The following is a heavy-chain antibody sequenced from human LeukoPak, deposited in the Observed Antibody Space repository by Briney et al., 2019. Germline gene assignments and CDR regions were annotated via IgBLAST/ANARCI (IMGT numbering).Heavy chain of an antibody. D-gene: IGHD6-19*01. J-gene: IGHJ4*02. CDR2: INHSGST. CDR1: GGSFSGYY. Sequence: SETLSLTCPVYGGSFSGYYWSWIRQPPGKGLEWIGEINHSGSTNYNPSLKSRVTISVDTSKNQFSLKLSSVTAADTAVYYCARLSRKRQWSSKAHPSFDYWGQGTLVTVSS. V-gene: IGHV4-34*01. CDR3: ARLSRKRQWSSKAHPSFDY.